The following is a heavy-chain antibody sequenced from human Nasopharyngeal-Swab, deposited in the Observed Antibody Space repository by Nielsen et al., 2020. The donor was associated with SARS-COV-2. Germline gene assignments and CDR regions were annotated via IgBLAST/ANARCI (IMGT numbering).Heavy chain of an antibody. Sequence: GESLKISCAASGLSVSSYSMNWVRQAPGKGLEWVSSISSSSSYIYYADSVKGRFTISRDNAKNSLYLQMNSLRAEDTAVYYCAREQDIVVVPAASPYYYYGMDVWGQGTTVTVSS. V-gene: IGHV3-21*01. CDR3: AREQDIVVVPAASPYYYYGMDV. J-gene: IGHJ6*02. D-gene: IGHD2-2*01. CDR1: GLSVSSYS. CDR2: ISSSSSYI.